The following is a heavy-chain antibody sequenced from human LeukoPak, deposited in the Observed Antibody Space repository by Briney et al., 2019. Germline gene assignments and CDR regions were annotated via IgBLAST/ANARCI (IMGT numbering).Heavy chain of an antibody. CDR2: ISGSGGST. J-gene: IGHJ4*02. CDR3: AKRSNYDSSGYYFDY. D-gene: IGHD3-22*01. CDR1: GFTFSSYA. Sequence: PGGSLRLSCAASGFTFSSYAMSWVRQAPGKGLEWVSAISGSGGSTYYADSVKGRFTISRDNSKNTLYLQMNSLRAEDMAVYYCAKRSNYDSSGYYFDYWGQGTLVTVSS. V-gene: IGHV3-23*01.